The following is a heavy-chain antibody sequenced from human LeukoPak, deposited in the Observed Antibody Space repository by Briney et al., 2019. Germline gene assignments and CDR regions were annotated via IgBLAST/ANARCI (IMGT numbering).Heavy chain of an antibody. Sequence: PGGSLRLSCAASGFTFSTYAMHWFRQAPGKGLEWVAVISNDGRNKYYADSVRGRFTISRDNSENTLYLQMNSLRAEDTAMYYCLRSMDYWGQGTLVAASS. J-gene: IGHJ4*02. CDR1: GFTFSTYA. D-gene: IGHD3-3*01. V-gene: IGHV3-30-3*01. CDR3: LRSMDY. CDR2: ISNDGRNK.